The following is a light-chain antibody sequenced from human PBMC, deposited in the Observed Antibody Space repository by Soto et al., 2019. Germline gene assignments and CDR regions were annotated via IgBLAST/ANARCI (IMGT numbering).Light chain of an antibody. Sequence: QSALTQPPSASGSPGQSVTISCTGTSSDVGGYNYVSWYQQHPGKAPKLMIYEVSKRPSGVPDRFSGSKSGNTASLTVSGLQAEDEDDYYCSSYAGSNNFRVFGGGTKLTVL. CDR1: SSDVGGYNY. V-gene: IGLV2-8*01. CDR3: SSYAGSNNFRV. J-gene: IGLJ2*01. CDR2: EVS.